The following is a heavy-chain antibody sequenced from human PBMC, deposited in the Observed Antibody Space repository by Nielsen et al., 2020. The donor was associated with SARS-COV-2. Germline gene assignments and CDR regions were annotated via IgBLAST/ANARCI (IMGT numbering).Heavy chain of an antibody. J-gene: IGHJ4*02. Sequence: GESLKISCTASGFTFGDYAMSWFRQAPGKGLEWVGFIRSKAYGGTTEYAASVKGRFTISRDDSKSIAYLQMSSLKTEDTALYYCTRGPSYFDYWGQGTLVTVSS. CDR3: TRGPSYFDY. CDR1: GFTFGDYA. D-gene: IGHD3-10*01. V-gene: IGHV3-49*03. CDR2: IRSKAYGGTT.